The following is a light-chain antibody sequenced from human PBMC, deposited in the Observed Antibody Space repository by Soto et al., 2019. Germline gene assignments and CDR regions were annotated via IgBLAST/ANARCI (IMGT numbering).Light chain of an antibody. Sequence: QSALTQPASVSGSPGQSITISCTGTSSDIGAYNFVSWYQQHPGKAPKLMLYDVNIRPSGVSNRFSGSKSGNTASLTISGLKAEDEADYSCPSWTTSTTMIFGGGTKLTVL. CDR2: DVN. J-gene: IGLJ2*01. V-gene: IGLV2-14*03. CDR3: PSWTTSTTMI. CDR1: SSDIGAYNF.